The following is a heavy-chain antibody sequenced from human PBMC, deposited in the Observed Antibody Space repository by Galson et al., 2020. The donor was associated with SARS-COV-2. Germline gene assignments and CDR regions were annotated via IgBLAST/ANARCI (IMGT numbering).Heavy chain of an antibody. CDR3: ARDLAVDGGGDY. V-gene: IGHV3-33*01. D-gene: IGHD6-19*01. J-gene: IGHJ4*02. Sequence: GGSLRLSCAASGFTFSSYGMHWVRQAPGKGLEWVAVIWYDGSNKYYADSVKGRFTISRDNSKNTLYLQMNSLRAEDTAVYYCARDLAVDGGGDYWGQVTLVTVSS. CDR2: IWYDGSNK. CDR1: GFTFSSYG.